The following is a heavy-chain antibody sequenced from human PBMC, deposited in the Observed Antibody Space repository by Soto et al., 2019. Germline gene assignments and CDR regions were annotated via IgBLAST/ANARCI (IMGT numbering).Heavy chain of an antibody. CDR1: GFTFINYA. Sequence: EVQLLESGGGLVQPGGSLRLSCAGSGFTFINYAMNWVRQVPGKGLEWVSSISGGGDAAFFPDSVRGRFTISRDNCKNTVTLQMNSLGVDDTAVYYCARKILGSTSRPNYWYFDVWGRGTLVTVSS. CDR2: ISGGGDAA. CDR3: ARKILGSTSRPNYWYFDV. J-gene: IGHJ2*01. D-gene: IGHD3-16*01. V-gene: IGHV3-23*01.